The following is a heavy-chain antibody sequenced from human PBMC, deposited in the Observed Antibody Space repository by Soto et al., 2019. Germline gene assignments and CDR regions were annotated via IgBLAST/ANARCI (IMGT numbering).Heavy chain of an antibody. V-gene: IGHV1-8*01. CDR1: GYTFTSYD. CDR3: ARRQRFLEWFQRRNWFDP. D-gene: IGHD3-3*01. Sequence: ASVKVSCKASGYTFTSYDINWVRQATGQGLEWMGWMNPNSGNTGYAQKFQGRVTMTRNTSISTAYMELSSLRSEDTAVYYCARRQRFLEWFQRRNWFDPWGQGTLVTVSS. J-gene: IGHJ5*02. CDR2: MNPNSGNT.